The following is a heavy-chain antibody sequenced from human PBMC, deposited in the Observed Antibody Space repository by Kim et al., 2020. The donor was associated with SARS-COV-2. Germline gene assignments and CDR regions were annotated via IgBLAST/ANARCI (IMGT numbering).Heavy chain of an antibody. D-gene: IGHD3-16*02. J-gene: IGHJ4*02. V-gene: IGHV4-34*01. Sequence: SETLSLTCAVYGGSFSGYYWSWIRQPPGKGLEWIGEINHSGSTNYNPSLKSRVTISVDTSKNQFSLKLSSVTAADTAVYYCARTPYYVWGSYRQPFDYWGQGTLVTVSS. CDR3: ARTPYYVWGSYRQPFDY. CDR1: GGSFSGYY. CDR2: INHSGST.